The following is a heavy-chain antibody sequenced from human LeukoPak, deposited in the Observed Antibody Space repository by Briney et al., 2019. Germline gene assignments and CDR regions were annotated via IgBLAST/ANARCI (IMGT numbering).Heavy chain of an antibody. J-gene: IGHJ4*02. D-gene: IGHD3-16*01. Sequence: SETLSLTCTVSGGSISSSSYYWGWIRQPPGKGLEWIGSIYYSGGTYYNPSLKSRVTISVDTSKNQFSLKLSSVTAADTAVYYCARHYPRLRLRENTYYFDYWGQGTLVTVSS. CDR3: ARHYPRLRLRENTYYFDY. V-gene: IGHV4-39*01. CDR2: IYYSGGT. CDR1: GGSISSSSYY.